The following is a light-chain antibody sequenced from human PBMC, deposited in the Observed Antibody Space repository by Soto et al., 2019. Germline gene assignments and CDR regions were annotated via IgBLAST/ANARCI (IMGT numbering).Light chain of an antibody. CDR3: QQYSSWPPGT. V-gene: IGKV3-15*01. CDR1: QRISNN. CDR2: AGS. J-gene: IGKJ3*01. Sequence: TQSPATLSTSPGERAPLSCRASQRISNNLAWYQQRPGQAPRLLIHAGSTRATGIPARISGSGSGTDFTLTISSLQSEDFAVYYCQQYSSWPPGTFGPGTKVDIK.